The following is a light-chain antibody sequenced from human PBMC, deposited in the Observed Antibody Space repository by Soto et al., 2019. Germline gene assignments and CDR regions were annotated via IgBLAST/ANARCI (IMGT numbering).Light chain of an antibody. CDR3: QAWDGTSVV. CDR1: KLGNQY. V-gene: IGLV3-1*01. J-gene: IGLJ2*01. CDR2: QDN. Sequence: SYELTQPPSVSVSPGQTASISCSGDKLGNQYSSWYHQKPGQSPVLVIYQDNKRPSGIPERFSGSNSGNTATLTISGTQAMDEADYYCQAWDGTSVVFGGGTKLTVL.